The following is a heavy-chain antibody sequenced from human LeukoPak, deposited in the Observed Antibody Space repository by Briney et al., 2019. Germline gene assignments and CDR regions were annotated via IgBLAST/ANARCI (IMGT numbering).Heavy chain of an antibody. CDR3: ASLAGAGPDAFDI. CDR2: IIPIFGTA. Sequence: SVKVSCKASGGTFSSYAISWVRQAPGQGLEWMGGIIPIFGTANYAQKFQGRVTITADESTSTAYMELSSLRSEDTAVYYCASLAGAGPDAFDIWGQGTMVTVSS. D-gene: IGHD1-26*01. CDR1: GGTFSSYA. V-gene: IGHV1-69*13. J-gene: IGHJ3*02.